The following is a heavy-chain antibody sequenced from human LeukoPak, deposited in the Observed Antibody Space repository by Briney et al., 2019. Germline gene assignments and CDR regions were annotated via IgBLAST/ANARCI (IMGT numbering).Heavy chain of an antibody. CDR2: IIPIFGTA. D-gene: IGHD2-15*01. CDR3: ARDSYCSGGSCYSEDAFDI. Sequence: SVNVSCTASGGTFSSYAISWVRQAPGQGLEWMGGIIPIFGTANYAQKFQGRVTITADESTSTAYMELSSLRSEDTAVYYCARDSYCSGGSCYSEDAFDIWGQGTMVTVSS. J-gene: IGHJ3*02. V-gene: IGHV1-69*13. CDR1: GGTFSSYA.